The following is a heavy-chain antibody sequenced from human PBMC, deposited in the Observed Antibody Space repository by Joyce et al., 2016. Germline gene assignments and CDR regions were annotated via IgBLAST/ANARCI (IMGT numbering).Heavy chain of an antibody. CDR1: GGSFSTYY. J-gene: IGHJ3*02. D-gene: IGHD1-7*01. Sequence: QVQLQQWGAGLLKPSETLSLTCAVYGGSFSTYYWGWIRQPPGKGLECIGEINHNGSTNYNPSLKSRISISVDTSKNQFSLNLSSVTAADTAVYYCARSKTGTTEGAFDIWGQGTMVTVS. CDR2: INHNGST. CDR3: ARSKTGTTEGAFDI. V-gene: IGHV4-34*01.